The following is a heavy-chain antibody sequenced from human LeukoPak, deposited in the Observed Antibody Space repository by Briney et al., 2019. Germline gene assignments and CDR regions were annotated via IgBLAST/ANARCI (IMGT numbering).Heavy chain of an antibody. D-gene: IGHD6-13*01. CDR2: IYTSGST. V-gene: IGHV4-4*07. CDR3: ARECVKAAAARQWVIDY. Sequence: PSETLSLTCTVSGGSISSYYWSWIRQPAGKGLEWIGRIYTSGSTNYNPSLKSRVTMSVDTSKNQFSLKLSSVTAADTAVYYCARECVKAAAARQWVIDYWGQGTLVTVSS. CDR1: GGSISSYY. J-gene: IGHJ4*02.